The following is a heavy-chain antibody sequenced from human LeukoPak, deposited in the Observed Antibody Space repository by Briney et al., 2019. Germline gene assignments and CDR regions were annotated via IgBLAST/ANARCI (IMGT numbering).Heavy chain of an antibody. D-gene: IGHD1-26*01. V-gene: IGHV3-48*02. J-gene: IGHJ4*02. CDR2: ISESGTAI. Sequence: GGSLRLSCAASGFSVNNYNMNWVRQARGKGLEWVSFISESGTAIYYAESVKGQFTMSRDIVRNSVFLQMNSLKDEDTAIYYCARGPLGWSDYWGQGLLVTVSS. CDR1: GFSVNNYN. CDR3: ARGPLGWSDY.